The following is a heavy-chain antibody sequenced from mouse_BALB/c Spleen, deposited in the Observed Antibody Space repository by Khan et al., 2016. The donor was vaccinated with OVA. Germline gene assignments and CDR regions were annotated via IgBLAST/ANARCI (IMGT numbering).Heavy chain of an antibody. Sequence: VQLKESGAELVKPGASVKLSCTPSGFNIKDTYMHWVKQRPEQGLEWIGRIDPANGNTKYDPKFQGKATITADTSSNTAYMQLSSLTSEDTAVYDCALIYYGNFIYFDYWGQGTTLTVSA. V-gene: IGHV14-3*02. J-gene: IGHJ2*01. CDR1: GFNIKDTY. CDR3: ALIYYGNFIYFDY. CDR2: IDPANGNT. D-gene: IGHD2-1*01.